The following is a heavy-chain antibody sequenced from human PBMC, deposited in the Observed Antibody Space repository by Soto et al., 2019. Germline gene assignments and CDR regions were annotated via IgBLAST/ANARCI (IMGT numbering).Heavy chain of an antibody. Sequence: QVQLVEAGGGVVQPGMSLSLSCAVSGFTFSNYGMHWVRQAPGKGLEWGTLISNDGTNKFYADSVKGRFTISRDNSKNTLYLQMTSLKTEDTAVYYCAKDGADTGTYNFDYWGQGTLVTVSS. CDR3: AKDGADTGTYNFDY. V-gene: IGHV3-30*18. J-gene: IGHJ4*02. CDR2: ISNDGTNK. D-gene: IGHD1-26*01. CDR1: GFTFSNYG.